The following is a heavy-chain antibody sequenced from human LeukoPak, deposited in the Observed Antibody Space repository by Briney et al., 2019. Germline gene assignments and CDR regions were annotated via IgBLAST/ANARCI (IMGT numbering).Heavy chain of an antibody. CDR3: AKNSSGGYSDY. CDR2: ISTYNGYS. D-gene: IGHD6-19*01. V-gene: IGHV1-18*01. Sequence: ASVKVSCKTSGYTFTSSGITWVRQAPGQGLEWMGWISTYNGYSKYAQNLQGRVTMTADTSTSTVYMELSSLRSDDTAMYYCAKNSSGGYSDYWGQGTLVTVSS. CDR1: GYTFTSSG. J-gene: IGHJ4*02.